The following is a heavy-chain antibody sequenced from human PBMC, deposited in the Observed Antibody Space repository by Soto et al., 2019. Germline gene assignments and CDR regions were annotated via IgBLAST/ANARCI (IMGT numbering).Heavy chain of an antibody. CDR1: GFTFTSSA. CDR2: IVVGSGNT. Sequence: GASVKVSCKASGFTFTSSAVQWVRQARGQRLVWIGWIVVGSGNTNYAQKFQERVTITRDMSTSTAYMELSSLRSEDTAVYYCATSPDIVVVPAAPLPFYYYYYGMDVWGQGTTVTVSS. CDR3: ATSPDIVVVPAAPLPFYYYYYGMDV. V-gene: IGHV1-58*01. J-gene: IGHJ6*02. D-gene: IGHD2-2*01.